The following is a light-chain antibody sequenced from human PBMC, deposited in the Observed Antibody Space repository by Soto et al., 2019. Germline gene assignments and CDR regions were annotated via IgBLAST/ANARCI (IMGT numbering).Light chain of an antibody. CDR3: QQRINWPLT. CDR1: QSVSSY. J-gene: IGKJ4*01. Sequence: EIVLTQSPATLSLSPGERATLSCRASQSVSSYLAWYRQKPGQAPRLLIYDASNRATGISARFSGSGSGTDFTLTISSLEAEDFAVYYCQQRINWPLTFGGGTKVEIK. CDR2: DAS. V-gene: IGKV3-11*01.